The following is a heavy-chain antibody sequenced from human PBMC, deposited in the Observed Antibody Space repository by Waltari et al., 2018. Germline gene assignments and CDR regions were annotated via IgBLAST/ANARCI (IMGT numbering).Heavy chain of an antibody. CDR3: AKGKYGSGSYYFDY. Sequence: EVQLVESGGVVVQPGGSLRLSCAGSGLTFDDYTMHWVCQALGKGLEWVSLISWDGGSTYYADSVKGRFTISRDNSKNSLYLQMNSLRTEDTALYYCAKGKYGSGSYYFDYWGQGTLVTVSS. J-gene: IGHJ4*02. D-gene: IGHD3-10*01. CDR1: GLTFDDYT. CDR2: ISWDGGST. V-gene: IGHV3-43*01.